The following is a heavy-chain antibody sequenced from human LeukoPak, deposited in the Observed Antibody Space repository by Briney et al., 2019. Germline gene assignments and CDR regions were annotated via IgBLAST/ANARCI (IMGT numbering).Heavy chain of an antibody. D-gene: IGHD5-18*01. V-gene: IGHV4-59*01. J-gene: IGHJ4*02. Sequence: SETLSLTCTVSGGSIRGYYWSWIRQPPGKGPEWIGYIYHSGSTNYNPSLKSRVTISIDTSKNQISLRLSSVTAADTAMYYCARYTAMVPFDYWGQGTLVTVSS. CDR2: IYHSGST. CDR3: ARYTAMVPFDY. CDR1: GGSIRGYY.